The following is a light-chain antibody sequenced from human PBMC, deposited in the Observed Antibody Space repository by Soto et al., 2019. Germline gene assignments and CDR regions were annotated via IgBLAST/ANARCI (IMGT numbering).Light chain of an antibody. Sequence: EIVLTQSPGTLSLSPGERATLSCRASQSVSNNYLAWYQQKPGQAPRLVIYDASNRATGIPDRFSGSGSGTDFTLTISRLEPEDFAVFYCQQYGSSPLTFGGGTKVDI. V-gene: IGKV3-20*01. CDR1: QSVSNNY. J-gene: IGKJ4*01. CDR2: DAS. CDR3: QQYGSSPLT.